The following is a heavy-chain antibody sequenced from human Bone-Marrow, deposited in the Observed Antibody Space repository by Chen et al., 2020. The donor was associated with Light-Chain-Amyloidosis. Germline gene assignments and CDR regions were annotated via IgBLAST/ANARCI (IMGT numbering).Heavy chain of an antibody. D-gene: IGHD3-22*01. J-gene: IGHJ6*02. CDR2: IKRKTEGGTT. CDR3: TTDPTMMISNVMMDV. V-gene: IGHV3-15*01. CDR1: GFTFTNVW. Sequence: CAXSGFTFTNVWMSWVRQTPGKGLEWVGHIKRKTEGGTTDYAAPVKGRFTISXXXXXXXXXXXXXXXXXXXXXXXYCTTDPTMMISNVMMDVWGQGTTVTVSS.